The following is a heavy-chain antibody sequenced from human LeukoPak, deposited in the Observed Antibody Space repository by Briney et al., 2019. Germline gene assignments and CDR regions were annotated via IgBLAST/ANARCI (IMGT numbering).Heavy chain of an antibody. CDR3: AREGFSRGYYQYYYMDV. Sequence: GGSLRLSCAVSGLTFNNYAMSWVRQAPGKGLEWVSGISGRGASKYYADSVKGRLTISRDNSKNTLYLQMNSLRAEDTAVYYCAREGFSRGYYQYYYMDVWGKGTTVTVSS. CDR2: ISGRGASK. V-gene: IGHV3-23*01. J-gene: IGHJ6*03. D-gene: IGHD3-3*02. CDR1: GLTFNNYA.